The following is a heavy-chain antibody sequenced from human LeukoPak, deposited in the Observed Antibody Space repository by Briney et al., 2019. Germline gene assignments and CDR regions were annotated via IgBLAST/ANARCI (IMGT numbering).Heavy chain of an antibody. CDR1: GFTFSSYW. CDR3: ARAWDYYDSSGYYSYFDY. CDR2: IKQDGSEK. Sequence: GGSLRLSCAASGFTFSSYWMSWVRQAPGKGLEWVANIKQDGSEKYYVDSVKGRFTISRDNAKNSLYLQMNSLRAEDTAVYYCARAWDYYDSSGYYSYFDYWGQGTLVTVSS. J-gene: IGHJ4*02. V-gene: IGHV3-7*01. D-gene: IGHD3-22*01.